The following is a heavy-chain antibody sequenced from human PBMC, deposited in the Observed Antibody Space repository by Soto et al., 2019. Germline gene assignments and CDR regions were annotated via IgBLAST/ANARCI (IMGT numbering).Heavy chain of an antibody. J-gene: IGHJ6*02. D-gene: IGHD1-20*01. CDR1: GFSITSPGMS. CDR2: IERDDDDK. V-gene: IGHV2-70*13. Sequence: SGPTRVNPTETLTLTCTFSGFSITSPGMSVSWIRQPPGRALEWLALIERDDDDKYYSTSLKTRLTISKDTRKNQVVLTMANMDPADTATYYCARSIRRPRKFNGMYVWGQGT. CDR3: ARSIRRPRKFNGMYV.